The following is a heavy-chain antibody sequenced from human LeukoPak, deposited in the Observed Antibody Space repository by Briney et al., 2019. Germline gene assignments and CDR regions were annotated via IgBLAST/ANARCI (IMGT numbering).Heavy chain of an antibody. D-gene: IGHD3-22*01. Sequence: RASVTVSCKASGYTSTSYGISWVRQAPGQGLEWMGWISAYNGNTNYAQKLQGRVTMTTDTSTSTAYMELRSLRSDDTAVYYCARDLPGITMIVVAVRWDYWGQGTLVTVSS. J-gene: IGHJ4*02. CDR3: ARDLPGITMIVVAVRWDY. V-gene: IGHV1-18*01. CDR1: GYTSTSYG. CDR2: ISAYNGNT.